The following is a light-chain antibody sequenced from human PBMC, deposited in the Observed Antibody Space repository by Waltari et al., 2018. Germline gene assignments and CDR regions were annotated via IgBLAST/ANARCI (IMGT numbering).Light chain of an antibody. J-gene: IGKJ2*01. CDR2: WAS. V-gene: IGKV4-1*01. CDR1: QNVFHTNNKNY. Sequence: DIVMTQSPDSLAVSLGERATINCKSSQNVFHTNNKNYLAWYQQKPGQPPKLLIYWASTRESGVPDRFSGSGSGTDFTLAISSLQAEDVAVYYCQQYYSTPNTFGQGTKVEIK. CDR3: QQYYSTPNT.